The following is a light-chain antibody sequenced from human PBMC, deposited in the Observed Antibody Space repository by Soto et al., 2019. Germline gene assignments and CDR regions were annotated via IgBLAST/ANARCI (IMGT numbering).Light chain of an antibody. CDR2: GAS. CDR1: QSVSSSY. V-gene: IGKV3-20*01. J-gene: IGKJ1*01. CDR3: QQYGSSLWT. Sequence: EIVLTQSPGTLSLSPGERATLSCRASQSVSSSYLAWYQQKPGQAPRLLIYGASSRATDIPDRFSGSGSGTDFTLTISRLEPEDFAVYYCQQYGSSLWTFGRGTKVEIK.